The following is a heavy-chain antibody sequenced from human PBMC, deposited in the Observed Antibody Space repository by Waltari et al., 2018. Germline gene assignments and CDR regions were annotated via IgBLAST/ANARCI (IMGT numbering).Heavy chain of an antibody. CDR1: GFNFRSYW. Sequence: EVQLVESGGGLAQPGGSLRLACEVSGFNFRSYWMSWVRQTQGKGLERVGNIKSDGGENDYVDSVKGRFTIFRDNAKNSVYLQRNSLRAEDAAVYYCARDRGWQCFDIWGQGTMVTVSS. CDR3: ARDRGWQCFDI. J-gene: IGHJ3*02. CDR2: IKSDGGEN. D-gene: IGHD3-10*01. V-gene: IGHV3-7*01.